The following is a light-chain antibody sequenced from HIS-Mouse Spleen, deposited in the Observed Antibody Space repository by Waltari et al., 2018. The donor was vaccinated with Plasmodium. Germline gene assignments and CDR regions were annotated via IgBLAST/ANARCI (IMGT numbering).Light chain of an antibody. Sequence: QMTQSPSSLSASVGDRVTITCQASQDISNYLNWYQQKPGKAPKLLIYDASNLETGVPSRFSGSRSGTDFTFTISSLQPEDIATYYCQQYYSFPLTFGPGTKVDIK. J-gene: IGKJ3*01. V-gene: IGKV1-33*01. CDR1: QDISNY. CDR3: QQYYSFPLT. CDR2: DAS.